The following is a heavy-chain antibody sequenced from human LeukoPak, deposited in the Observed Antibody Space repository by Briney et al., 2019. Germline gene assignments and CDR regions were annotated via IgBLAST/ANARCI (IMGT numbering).Heavy chain of an antibody. CDR1: GFIFSKYT. Sequence: GGSLRLSCAASGFIFSKYTMSWVRQAPGKGLEWVSAIGGSGGKTFYAESVKGRFTISRDISKNTLFLQMDSLRAEDTAVYYCARETPDGYDYWGQGTLVTVSS. CDR3: ARETPDGYDY. J-gene: IGHJ4*02. CDR2: IGGSGGKT. V-gene: IGHV3-23*01. D-gene: IGHD5-24*01.